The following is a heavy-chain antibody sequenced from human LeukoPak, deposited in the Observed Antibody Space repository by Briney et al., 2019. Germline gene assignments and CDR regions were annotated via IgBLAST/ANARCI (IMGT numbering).Heavy chain of an antibody. CDR1: GFTFSSYA. CDR2: ISGGGGGT. Sequence: GGSLRLSCSASGFTFSSYAMSWVRQAPGKGLEWVSTISGGGGGTYYADSVKGRFTISRDNSKNTLYLQMNSLRAEDTALYYCAKGYSSSWYAYGMDVWGQGTTVTVSS. V-gene: IGHV3-23*01. D-gene: IGHD6-13*01. CDR3: AKGYSSSWYAYGMDV. J-gene: IGHJ6*02.